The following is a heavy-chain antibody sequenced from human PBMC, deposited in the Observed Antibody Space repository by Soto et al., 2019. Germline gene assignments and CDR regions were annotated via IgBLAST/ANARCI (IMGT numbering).Heavy chain of an antibody. Sequence: QVHLVQSGAEVKKPGASVKVSCKASGYTFTSYCISWVRQAPGQGLEWMGWISAHNGNTDYAQKRQGRVLGTRDTSTSTAYMELRSRISDDTAVYYCARGRYGDYWGQGALVTVSS. D-gene: IGHD1-1*01. CDR2: ISAHNGNT. CDR3: ARGRYGDY. CDR1: GYTFTSYC. J-gene: IGHJ4*02. V-gene: IGHV1-18*01.